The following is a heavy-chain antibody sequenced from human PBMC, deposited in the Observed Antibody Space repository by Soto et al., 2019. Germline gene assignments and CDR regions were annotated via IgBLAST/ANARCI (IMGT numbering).Heavy chain of an antibody. CDR3: TTAPTLTIFGGRWFDP. D-gene: IGHD3-3*01. J-gene: IGHJ5*02. CDR1: GFTFSNDW. Sequence: PGGSLRLSCSASGFTFSNDWMSCVRQAPGKALEWVGRIKSKTDGGTTDYAAPVKGRFTISRDDSKNTLYLQMNSLKTEDTAVYYCTTAPTLTIFGGRWFDPWGQGTLVTVSS. V-gene: IGHV3-15*01. CDR2: IKSKTDGGTT.